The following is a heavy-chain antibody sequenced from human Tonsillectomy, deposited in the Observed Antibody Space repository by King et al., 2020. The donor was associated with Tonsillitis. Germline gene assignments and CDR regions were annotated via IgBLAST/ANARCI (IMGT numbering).Heavy chain of an antibody. Sequence: VQLVESGGGLVQPGGSLRLSCAASGFTFSNYAMSWVRQAPGKGLEWVSTISGSGSNTYYAYSVKGRFTISRDNSKNTQYLQMNSLRAEDTAVYYCAKGGEAVAVWFDPWGQGTLVTVSS. CDR2: ISGSGSNT. D-gene: IGHD6-19*01. CDR3: AKGGEAVAVWFDP. J-gene: IGHJ5*02. V-gene: IGHV3-23*04. CDR1: GFTFSNYA.